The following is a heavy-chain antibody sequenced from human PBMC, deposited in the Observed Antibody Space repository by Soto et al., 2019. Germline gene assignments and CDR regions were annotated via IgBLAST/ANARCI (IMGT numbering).Heavy chain of an antibody. CDR3: AKGAGYYDFPL. J-gene: IGHJ4*02. D-gene: IGHD3-3*01. CDR2: ISYSGDDT. Sequence: PGGSLRLSCAASGFTFSSYAMSWVRQAPGKGLEWVSGISYSGDDTYYADSVKGRFTISRDNSKNTLYLQLNSLRAEDTAIYYCAKGAGYYDFPLWGQGTLVTVSS. CDR1: GFTFSSYA. V-gene: IGHV3-23*01.